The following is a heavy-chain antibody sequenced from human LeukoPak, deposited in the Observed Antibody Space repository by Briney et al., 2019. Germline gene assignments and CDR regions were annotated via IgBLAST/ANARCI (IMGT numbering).Heavy chain of an antibody. Sequence: GGSLRLSCAASGFTFSDYYMTWIRQAPGKGLEWVSYISSIGITIYYADSVKGRFTISRDNSKNTLYLQMNSLRAEDTAVYYCAKDPGIAVAGTGKYFQHWGQGTLVTVSS. V-gene: IGHV3-11*01. CDR2: ISSIGITI. D-gene: IGHD6-19*01. J-gene: IGHJ1*01. CDR3: AKDPGIAVAGTGKYFQH. CDR1: GFTFSDYY.